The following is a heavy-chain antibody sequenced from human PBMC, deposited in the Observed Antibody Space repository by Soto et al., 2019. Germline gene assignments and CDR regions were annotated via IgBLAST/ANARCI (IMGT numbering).Heavy chain of an antibody. D-gene: IGHD2-21*02. CDR1: GGSISSGGYS. J-gene: IGHJ5*02. Sequence: QLQLQESGSGLVKPSQTLSLTCAVSGGSISSGGYSWSWIRQPPGKGLEWIGYIYHSGSTYYNPSLKSRVTMSVDRSKNQFSLKLSSVTAADTAVYYCARVAYCGGDCYRGFDPWGQGTLVTVSS. V-gene: IGHV4-30-2*01. CDR3: ARVAYCGGDCYRGFDP. CDR2: IYHSGST.